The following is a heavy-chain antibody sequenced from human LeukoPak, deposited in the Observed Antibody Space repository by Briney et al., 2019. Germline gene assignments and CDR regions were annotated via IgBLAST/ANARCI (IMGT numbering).Heavy chain of an antibody. D-gene: IGHD3-22*01. Sequence: PSETLSLTCTVSSGSISTSNYYWGWLRQPPGTGLEWLGSIYYSGSTYYNPSLKSRVTISVDTSKNQFSLKLTSVTAADTAVYHCAREDDYYDSSGYYVGGYYYMDVWGKGTTVTISS. J-gene: IGHJ6*03. V-gene: IGHV4-39*07. CDR1: SGSISTSNYY. CDR3: AREDDYYDSSGYYVGGYYYMDV. CDR2: IYYSGST.